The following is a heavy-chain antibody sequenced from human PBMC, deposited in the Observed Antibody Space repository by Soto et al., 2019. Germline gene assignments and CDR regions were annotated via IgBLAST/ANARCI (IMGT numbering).Heavy chain of an antibody. CDR1: GGSFSGYY. V-gene: IGHV4-34*01. D-gene: IGHD5-12*01. CDR3: ARRLVPDGYNLYYGMDA. CDR2: INHSGST. Sequence: PSETLSLTCAVYGGSFSGYYWSWIRQPPGKGLEWIGEINHSGSTNYNPSLKSRVTISVDTSKNQFSLKLSSVTAADTAVYYCARRLVPDGYNLYYGMDAWGQGTTVTVSS. J-gene: IGHJ6*02.